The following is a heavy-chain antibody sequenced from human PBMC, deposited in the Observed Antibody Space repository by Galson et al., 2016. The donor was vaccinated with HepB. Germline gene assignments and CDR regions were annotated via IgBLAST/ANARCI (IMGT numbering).Heavy chain of an antibody. CDR1: GFTFSTYW. D-gene: IGHD3-3*01. CDR3: ARGIAIIGAGVDY. Sequence: SLRLSCAASGFTFSTYWMDWVRQVPGKGLVRVSHIKTDGTVSTYADSVKGRFTISRDNAKNIVYLQMNSLRADDTAVYYCARGIAIIGAGVDYWGRGTLVTVSS. CDR2: IKTDGTVS. V-gene: IGHV3-74*01. J-gene: IGHJ4*02.